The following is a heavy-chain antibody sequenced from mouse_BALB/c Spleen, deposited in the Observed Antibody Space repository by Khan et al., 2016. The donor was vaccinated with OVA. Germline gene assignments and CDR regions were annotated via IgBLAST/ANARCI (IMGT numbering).Heavy chain of an antibody. D-gene: IGHD2-14*01. Sequence: EVQLQESGPSLVKPSQTLSLTCSVTGDSITSGYWNWIRKFPGNKLEYMGYISYSDDTFYNPSLKSRISITRDTSKNQYYLQLNSVTTEDTATYYFARWNYRYDGYFDYWGQGTTLTVSS. J-gene: IGHJ2*01. V-gene: IGHV3-8*02. CDR2: ISYSDDT. CDR1: GDSITSGY. CDR3: ARWNYRYDGYFDY.